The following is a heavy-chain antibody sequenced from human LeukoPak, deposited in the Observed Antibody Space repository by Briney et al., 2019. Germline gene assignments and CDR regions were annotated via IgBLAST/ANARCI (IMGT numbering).Heavy chain of an antibody. V-gene: IGHV3-74*01. J-gene: IGHJ4*02. CDR3: HPLAYISD. Sequence: GGSLRLSCAVSGFTLSSQWMHWVRQATGKGLVWVSLIKTDGSSTNYADSVKGRFTVSRDDAKNTLYLQMSSLRAEDTAMYYCHPLAYISDWGQGTLVTVSS. CDR1: GFTLSSQW. CDR2: IKTDGSST. D-gene: IGHD6-19*01.